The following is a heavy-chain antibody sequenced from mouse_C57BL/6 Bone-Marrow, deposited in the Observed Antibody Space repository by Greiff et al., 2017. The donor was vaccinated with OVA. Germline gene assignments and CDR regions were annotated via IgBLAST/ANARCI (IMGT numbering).Heavy chain of an antibody. Sequence: DVQLQESGGGLVQPGGSMKLSCAASGFTFSDAWMDWVRQSPEKGLEWVAEIRNKANNHATYYAESVKGRFTISRDDSKSSVYLQMNSVRAEDTGIYYCTRRSSPNYFDYWGQGTTLTVSS. CDR1: GFTFSDAW. D-gene: IGHD1-1*01. CDR2: IRNKANNHAT. J-gene: IGHJ2*01. CDR3: TRRSSPNYFDY. V-gene: IGHV6-6*01.